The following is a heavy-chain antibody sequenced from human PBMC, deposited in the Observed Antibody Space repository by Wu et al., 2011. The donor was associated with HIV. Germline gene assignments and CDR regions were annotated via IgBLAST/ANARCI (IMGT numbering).Heavy chain of an antibody. J-gene: IGHJ4*02. CDR1: GYTFTVYD. CDR3: ARGRVDYGDGD. V-gene: IGHV1-69*06. CDR2: IIPIFGTV. Sequence: QVHLEQSGREVKKPGASVKVSCKTSGYTFTVYDMHWVRQAPGQGLEWMGGIIPIFGTVNYAQKFQGRVTITADKSTSTDYMELSSLRSEDTAVYYCARGRVDYGDGDWGQGTLVTVSS. D-gene: IGHD4-17*01.